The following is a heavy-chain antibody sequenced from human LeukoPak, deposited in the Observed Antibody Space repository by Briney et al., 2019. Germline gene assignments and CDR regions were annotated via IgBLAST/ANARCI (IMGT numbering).Heavy chain of an antibody. D-gene: IGHD5-12*01. CDR2: INPNSGGT. V-gene: IGHV1-2*02. Sequence: GASVKVSCKASGYTFTGYYMHWVRQAPGQGLEWMGWINPNSGGTNYAQKFQGRVTMTRDTSISTAYMELRSLRSEDTAVYYCASSITTSLLNPHQDDYWGQGTLVTVSS. J-gene: IGHJ4*02. CDR1: GYTFTGYY. CDR3: ASSITTSLLNPHQDDY.